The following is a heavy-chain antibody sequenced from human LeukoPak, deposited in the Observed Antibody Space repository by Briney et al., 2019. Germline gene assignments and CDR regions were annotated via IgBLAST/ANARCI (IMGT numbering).Heavy chain of an antibody. CDR3: ARAVVPAARGPYYYYGMDV. V-gene: IGHV1-2*02. D-gene: IGHD2-2*01. J-gene: IGHJ6*02. Sequence: RASVKVSCKASGYTFTGYYMHWVRQAPGQGLEWMGWINPNSGGTNYAQKFQGRVTMTRDTSISTAYMELSRLRSDDTAVYYCARAVVPAARGPYYYYGMDVWGQGTTVTVSS. CDR2: INPNSGGT. CDR1: GYTFTGYY.